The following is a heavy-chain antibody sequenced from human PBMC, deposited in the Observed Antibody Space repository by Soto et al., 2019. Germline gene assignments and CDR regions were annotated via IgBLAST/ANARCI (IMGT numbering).Heavy chain of an antibody. CDR1: GFTFSSYS. Sequence: GGSLRLSFAASGFTFSSYSMHWVRQAPCKGLEWVAVISYDGSDKYYADSVKGRFTISRDNSKNTLYLQMNSLRAEDTAVYYCARESMAPYSSSSSSADGWCQGTTVTVTS. J-gene: IGHJ6*02. CDR3: ARESMAPYSSSSSSADG. D-gene: IGHD6-6*01. V-gene: IGHV3-30-3*01. CDR2: ISYDGSDK.